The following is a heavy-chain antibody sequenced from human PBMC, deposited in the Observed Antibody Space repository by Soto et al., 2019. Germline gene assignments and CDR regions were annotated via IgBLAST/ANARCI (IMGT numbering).Heavy chain of an antibody. CDR3: ARSHIVPRLFMYPYDY. Sequence: PSQTLSLTCAISGDSVSSNSAAWNWIRQSPSRGLEWMGRTYYRSKWYNDYAVSVKSRITINPDTSKNQFSLQLNSVTPADTAVYYCARSHIVPRLFMYPYDYWGQGTLVTVSS. CDR1: GDSVSSNSAA. D-gene: IGHD5-12*01. V-gene: IGHV6-1*01. J-gene: IGHJ4*02. CDR2: TYYRSKWYN.